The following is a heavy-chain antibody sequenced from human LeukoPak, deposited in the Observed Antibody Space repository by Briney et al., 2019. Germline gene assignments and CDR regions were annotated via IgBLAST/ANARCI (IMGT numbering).Heavy chain of an antibody. V-gene: IGHV3-23*01. CDR1: GFTFNNYA. Sequence: GSLRLSCAASGFTFNNYAMSWVRQAPGMGLEWLSYVSGSGGAIYYAASVKGRFTISRDNSKNTVYLQMGSLRAEDTAVYYCAKNRGGTYKYYMDVWGNGTTVTVSS. D-gene: IGHD1-1*01. CDR2: VSGSGGAI. J-gene: IGHJ6*03. CDR3: AKNRGGTYKYYMDV.